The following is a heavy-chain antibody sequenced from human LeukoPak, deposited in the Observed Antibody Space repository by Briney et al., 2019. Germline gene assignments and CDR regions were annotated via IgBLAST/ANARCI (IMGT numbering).Heavy chain of an antibody. Sequence: GASVKVSCKASGGTFSSYAISWVRQAPGQGLEWMGGIIPIFGTANYAQKFQGRVTITADESTSTAYMELSSLRSEDTAVYYCARGEDYSWNDAGDYYYYYYMDVWGKGTTVTVSS. CDR3: ARGEDYSWNDAGDYYYYYYMDV. CDR1: GGTFSSYA. J-gene: IGHJ6*03. D-gene: IGHD1-20*01. V-gene: IGHV1-69*13. CDR2: IIPIFGTA.